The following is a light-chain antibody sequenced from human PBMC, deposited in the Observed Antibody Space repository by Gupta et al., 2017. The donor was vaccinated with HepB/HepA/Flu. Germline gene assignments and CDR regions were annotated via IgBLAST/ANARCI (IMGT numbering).Light chain of an antibody. CDR3: SSYTSSSTVV. J-gene: IGLJ2*01. V-gene: IGLV2-14*03. Sequence: QPALTQPASVSGSPGQSITISCTGTSSDVVGYNYVSWYQQHPGKSPKLMIYDVNNRPSGISNRFSGSKSGNTASLTISGLQAEDEADYYCSSYTSSSTVVFGGGTKLTVL. CDR2: DVN. CDR1: SSDVVGYNY.